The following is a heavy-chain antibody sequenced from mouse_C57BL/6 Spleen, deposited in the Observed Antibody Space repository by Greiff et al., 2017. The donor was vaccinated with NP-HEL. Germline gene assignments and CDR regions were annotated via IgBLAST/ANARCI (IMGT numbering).Heavy chain of an antibody. Sequence: VKLMESGPGLVAPSQSLSITCTVSGFSLTSYGVHWVRQPPGKGLAWLVVIWSDGSTTYNSALKSRLSISKDNSKSQVFLKMNSLQTDDTAMYYCARRGDYDNYYAMDYWGQGTSVTVSS. CDR2: IWSDGST. J-gene: IGHJ4*01. CDR3: ARRGDYDNYYAMDY. V-gene: IGHV2-6*03. D-gene: IGHD2-4*01. CDR1: GFSLTSYG.